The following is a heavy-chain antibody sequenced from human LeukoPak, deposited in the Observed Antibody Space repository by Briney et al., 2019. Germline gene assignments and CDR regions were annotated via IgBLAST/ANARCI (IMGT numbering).Heavy chain of an antibody. Sequence: PGGSLRLSCAASGFTFSSYAMTWVRQAPGKGLEWVSAISGSGGGTYYADSVKGRFTISRDNAKNSLYLQMNSLRAEDTAVYYCARALRWLQNSGPLDYWGQGTLVTVSS. CDR1: GFTFSSYA. CDR3: ARALRWLQNSGPLDY. V-gene: IGHV3-23*01. D-gene: IGHD5-24*01. CDR2: ISGSGGGT. J-gene: IGHJ4*02.